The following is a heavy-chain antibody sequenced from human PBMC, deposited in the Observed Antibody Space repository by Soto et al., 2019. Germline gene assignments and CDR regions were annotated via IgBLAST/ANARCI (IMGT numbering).Heavy chain of an antibody. CDR1: GGSISSYY. J-gene: IGHJ5*02. D-gene: IGHD3-10*01. CDR2: IYYSGST. Sequence: SETLSLTCTVSGGSISSYYWSWIRQPPGKGLEWIGYIYYSGSTNYNPSLKSRVTISVDTSKNQFSLKLSSVTAADTAVYYCAGAVVRGPSPGNWFDPWGQGTLVTVSS. CDR3: AGAVVRGPSPGNWFDP. V-gene: IGHV4-59*01.